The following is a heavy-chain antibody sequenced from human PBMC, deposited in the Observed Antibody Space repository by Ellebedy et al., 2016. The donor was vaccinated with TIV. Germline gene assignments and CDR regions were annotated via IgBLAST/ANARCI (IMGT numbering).Heavy chain of an antibody. D-gene: IGHD4-17*01. CDR2: IYPGDSDT. Sequence: GESLKISXKGSGYSFTSYWIGWVRQMPGKGLEWMGIIYPGDSDTRYSPSFQGQVTISADKSISTAYLQWSSLKASDTAMYYCARHDMAVTVTSYDAFDIWGQGTMVTVSS. CDR3: ARHDMAVTVTSYDAFDI. J-gene: IGHJ3*02. V-gene: IGHV5-51*01. CDR1: GYSFTSYW.